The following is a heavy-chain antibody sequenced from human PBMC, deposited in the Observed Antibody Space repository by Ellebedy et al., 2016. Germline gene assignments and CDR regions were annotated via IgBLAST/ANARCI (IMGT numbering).Heavy chain of an antibody. CDR1: GGSISSGGYY. CDR2: INHSGST. J-gene: IGHJ6*02. D-gene: IGHD4-17*01. CDR3: ARLPDYGVPYYGMDV. V-gene: IGHV4-39*07. Sequence: SETLSLXXTVSGGSISSGGYYWSWIRQPPGKGLEWIGEINHSGSTNYNPSLKSRVTISVDTSKNQFSLKLSSVTAADTAVYYCARLPDYGVPYYGMDVWGQGTTVTVSS.